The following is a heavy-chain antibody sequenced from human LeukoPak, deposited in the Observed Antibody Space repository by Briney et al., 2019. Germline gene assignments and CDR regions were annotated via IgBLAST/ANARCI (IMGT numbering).Heavy chain of an antibody. J-gene: IGHJ4*02. CDR2: INPNSGGT. CDR3: ARGWKNYYDSSGYYSLFDY. Sequence: GASVKVSCKASGYTFTGYYMHWVRQAPGQGLEWMGRINPNSGGTNYAQKFQGRVTMTRDTSISTAYMELSRLRSDDTAVYYCARGWKNYYDSSGYYSLFDYWGQGTLVTVSS. D-gene: IGHD3-22*01. CDR1: GYTFTGYY. V-gene: IGHV1-2*06.